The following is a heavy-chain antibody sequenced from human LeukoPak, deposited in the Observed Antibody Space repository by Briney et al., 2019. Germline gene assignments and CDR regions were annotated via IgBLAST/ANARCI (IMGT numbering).Heavy chain of an antibody. V-gene: IGHV3-48*03. J-gene: IGHJ4*02. D-gene: IGHD3-22*01. Sequence: PGGSLRLSCAASGFTFSSYEMNWVRQAPGKGLEWVSYISSSGSTIYYADSVKGRFTISRDNAKNSLYLQMNSLRAEDTAVYYCARGSTYYYDSSGYYGGVYWGQGTLVTVSS. CDR3: ARGSTYYYDSSGYYGGVY. CDR2: ISSSGSTI. CDR1: GFTFSSYE.